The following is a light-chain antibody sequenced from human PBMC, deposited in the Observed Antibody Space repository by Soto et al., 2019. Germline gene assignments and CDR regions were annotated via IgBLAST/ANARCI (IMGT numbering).Light chain of an antibody. CDR1: SSDVGGYNY. CDR3: SSYTSSSTLV. J-gene: IGLJ2*01. CDR2: DVS. V-gene: IGLV2-14*03. Sequence: QSVLTQPASVSGSPGQSITISCTGSSSDVGGYNYVSWYQHHPGKAPKLMIYDVSNRPSGVSNRFSASKSGNTASLTISGLQAEDEADYYCSSYTSSSTLVFGGGIKLTVL.